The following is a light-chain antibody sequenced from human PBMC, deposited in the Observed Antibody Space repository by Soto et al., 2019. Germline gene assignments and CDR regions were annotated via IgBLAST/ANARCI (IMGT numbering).Light chain of an antibody. CDR2: GAS. Sequence: AIQLTQSPSSLSASVGDRVSITCRASQGIRNDLGWYQHKPGKAPKLLIHGASSLQSGVPSRFSGSGSGSEFTLTISCLPPEDLASYYGLQYYSYPWTFGQGTKVEI. CDR3: LQYYSYPWT. V-gene: IGKV1-6*01. J-gene: IGKJ1*01. CDR1: QGIRND.